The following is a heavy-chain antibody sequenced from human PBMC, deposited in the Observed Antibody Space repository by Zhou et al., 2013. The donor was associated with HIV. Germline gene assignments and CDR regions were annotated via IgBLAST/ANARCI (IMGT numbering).Heavy chain of an antibody. Sequence: QVQLVQSGAEVKKPGASVKVSCKASGYTFTGYYMHWVRQAPGQGLEWMGWINPNSGGTNYAQKFQGRVTMTRDTSTSAVYMELSRLESDDTAVYFCARGGVLEVRPLDFWGQGTLVTVSS. V-gene: IGHV1-2*02. D-gene: IGHD3-10*01. CDR1: GYTFTGYY. CDR2: INPNSGGT. CDR3: ARGGVLEVRPLDF. J-gene: IGHJ4*02.